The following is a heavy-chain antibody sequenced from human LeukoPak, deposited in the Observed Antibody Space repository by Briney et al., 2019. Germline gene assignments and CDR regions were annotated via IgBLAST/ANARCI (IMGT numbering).Heavy chain of an antibody. CDR1: GYSFTSYW. D-gene: IGHD2-2*01. V-gene: IGHV5-51*01. CDR3: ARHLHCSSTSCYLGYMAV. CDR2: IYPGDSDT. J-gene: IGHJ6*03. Sequence: GESLKISCKGSGYSFTSYWIGWVRQMPGKGLEWMGIIYPGDSDTRYSPSFQGQVTISADKSISTAYLQWSSLKASDTAMYYCARHLHCSSTSCYLGYMAVWGKGTTVTVSS.